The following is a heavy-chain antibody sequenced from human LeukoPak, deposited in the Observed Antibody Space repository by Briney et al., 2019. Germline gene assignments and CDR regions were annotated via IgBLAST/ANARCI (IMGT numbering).Heavy chain of an antibody. CDR1: GFNFNSYW. CDR2: INSDGSST. Sequence: PGGSLRLSCAASGFNFNSYWMHWVRQAPGRGLVWVSRINSDGSSTSYADSVKGRFTISRDNAMNTLYLQMNSLRAEDTAVYYCARYYGSGTYALDYWGQGTLVTVSS. J-gene: IGHJ4*02. CDR3: ARYYGSGTYALDY. V-gene: IGHV3-74*01. D-gene: IGHD3-10*01.